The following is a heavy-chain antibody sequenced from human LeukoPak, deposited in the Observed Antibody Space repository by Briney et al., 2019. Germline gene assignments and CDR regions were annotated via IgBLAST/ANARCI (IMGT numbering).Heavy chain of an antibody. CDR2: ISAYKSNK. D-gene: IGHD3-10*01. CDR3: ARASLTRGAPVDY. CDR1: GYTFTSYG. Sequence: ASLKVSCKASGYTFTSYGISWVRQAPGQGLEWMGWISAYKSNKNYAQTLQGRVTMTTDTSTSTAYVELRSLRSDDTAVYYCARASLTRGAPVDYWGQGTLVTVSS. J-gene: IGHJ4*02. V-gene: IGHV1-18*04.